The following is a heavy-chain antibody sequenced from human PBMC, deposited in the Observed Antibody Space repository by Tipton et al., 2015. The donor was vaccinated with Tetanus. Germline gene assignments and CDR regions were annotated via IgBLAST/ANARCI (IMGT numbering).Heavy chain of an antibody. CDR2: VSGRGGDT. V-gene: IGHV3-23*01. J-gene: IGHJ4*02. CDR1: GFTFSNYA. Sequence: SLRLSCAATGFTFSNYAMAWVRQAPGKGLEWVSAVSGRGGDTYYADSAKGRFTISRDNSKNTLYLQMNSLRAEDTAVYYCAKPLRSGYHHFDYWGLGTLVTVSS. CDR3: AKPLRSGYHHFDY. D-gene: IGHD3-3*01.